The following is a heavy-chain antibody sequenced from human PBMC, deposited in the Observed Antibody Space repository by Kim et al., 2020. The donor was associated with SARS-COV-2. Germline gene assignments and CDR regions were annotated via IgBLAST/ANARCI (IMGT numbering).Heavy chain of an antibody. J-gene: IGHJ4*02. CDR3: ARNSGDIYCTGGVCSLDY. V-gene: IGHV5-51*01. CDR1: GYSFTSYW. Sequence: GESLKISCKGSGYSFTSYWIGWVRQMPGKGLEWMGIIYPGDSDTRYSPSFQGQVTISADKSISTAYLQWSSLKASDTAMYYCARNSGDIYCTGGVCSLDYWGQGTLVTVSS. D-gene: IGHD2-8*02. CDR2: IYPGDSDT.